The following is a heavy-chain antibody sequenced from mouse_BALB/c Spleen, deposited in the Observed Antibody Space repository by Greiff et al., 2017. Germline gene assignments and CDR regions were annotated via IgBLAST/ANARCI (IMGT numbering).Heavy chain of an antibody. CDR3: ASLMITSYYFDY. CDR1: GYTFTSYW. D-gene: IGHD2-4*01. V-gene: IGHV1-7*01. Sequence: QVHVKQSGAELAKPGASVKMSCKASGYTFTSYWMHWVKQRPGQGLEWIGYINPSTGYTEYNQKFKDKATLTADKSSSTAYMQLSSLTSEDSAVYYCASLMITSYYFDYWGQGTTLTVSS. CDR2: INPSTGYT. J-gene: IGHJ2*01.